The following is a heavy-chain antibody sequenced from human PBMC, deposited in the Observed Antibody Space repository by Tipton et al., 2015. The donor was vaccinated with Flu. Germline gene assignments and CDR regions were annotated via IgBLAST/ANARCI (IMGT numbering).Heavy chain of an antibody. CDR3: AKGPWLIQANNFDY. V-gene: IGHV3-30*18. CDR1: GFTFSSYG. Sequence: CAASGFTFSSYGMHWVRQAPGKGLEWVAVISYDGRNKYYEDSVKGRFTISRDNSKNTVYLQMNSLRAEHTAVYYCAKGPWLIQANNFDYWGQGTLVTVSS. D-gene: IGHD6-19*01. CDR2: ISYDGRNK. J-gene: IGHJ4*02.